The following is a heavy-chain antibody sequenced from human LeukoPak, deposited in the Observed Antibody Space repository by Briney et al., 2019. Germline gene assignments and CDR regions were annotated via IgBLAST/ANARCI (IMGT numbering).Heavy chain of an antibody. V-gene: IGHV1-2*02. CDR3: ARGVHDSSGYYLDVAFDY. J-gene: IGHJ4*02. CDR1: GYTFTDYH. D-gene: IGHD3-22*01. CDR2: INPKSGDT. Sequence: GASVKVPCKASGYTFTDYHMHRVRQAPGQGLEWMGWINPKSGDTTYAQKFQGRVTMTRDTSITTAYMELRSLRSDDTAVYYCARGVHDSSGYYLDVAFDYWGQGTLVTVSS.